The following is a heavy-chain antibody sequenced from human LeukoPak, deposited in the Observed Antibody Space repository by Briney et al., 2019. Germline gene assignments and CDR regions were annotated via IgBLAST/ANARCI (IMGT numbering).Heavy chain of an antibody. Sequence: SVKVSCKASGGTFSSYTISWVRQAPGRGLEWMGGIIPIFGMANYAQKFQGRVTITADKSTSTAYMELRSLRSEDTAVYYCARDPPRIVGTTIADPWGQGTLVTVSS. CDR2: IIPIFGMA. D-gene: IGHD2-21*01. CDR1: GGTFSSYT. J-gene: IGHJ5*02. V-gene: IGHV1-69*17. CDR3: ARDPPRIVGTTIADP.